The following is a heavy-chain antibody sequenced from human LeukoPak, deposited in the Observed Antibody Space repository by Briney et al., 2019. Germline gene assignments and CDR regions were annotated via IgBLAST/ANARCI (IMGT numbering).Heavy chain of an antibody. J-gene: IGHJ4*02. V-gene: IGHV3-7*02. CDR2: IKHDGSAK. Sequence: PGGSLRLSCAASGFTFSSYWMSWVRQAPGKGLEWVANIKHDGSAKYYVDSVEGRLTISRDNAQNSLYLQMNGLRADDTAVYYCVYRNDFNYWGQGTLVTVSS. D-gene: IGHD1-26*01. CDR1: GFTFSSYW. CDR3: VYRNDFNY.